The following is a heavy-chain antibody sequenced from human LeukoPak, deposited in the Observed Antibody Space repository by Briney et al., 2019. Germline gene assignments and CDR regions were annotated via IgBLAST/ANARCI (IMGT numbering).Heavy chain of an antibody. Sequence: SETLSLTRTVSGGSISSYYWSWIRQPPGKGLEWIGCIYYSGSTNSNPSLKSRVSISVDTSKNQFSLKLSSVTAADTAVYYCARVKVGFGVVTTYYFDSWGQGTLVTVSS. CDR3: ARVKVGFGVVTTYYFDS. J-gene: IGHJ4*02. V-gene: IGHV4-59*01. D-gene: IGHD3-3*01. CDR1: GGSISSYY. CDR2: IYYSGST.